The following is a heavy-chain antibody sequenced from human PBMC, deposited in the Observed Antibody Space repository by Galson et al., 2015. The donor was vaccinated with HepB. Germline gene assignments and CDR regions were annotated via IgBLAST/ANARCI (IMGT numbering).Heavy chain of an antibody. D-gene: IGHD3-22*01. J-gene: IGHJ4*02. CDR2: ISYDGSNK. CDR1: GLTFSSYG. V-gene: IGHV3-30*18. CDR3: AKAFYYYDSSGHDY. Sequence: SLRLSCAASGLTFSSYGMHWVRQAPGKGLEWVAVISYDGSNKYYADSVKGRFTISRDNSKNTLYLQMNSLRAEDTAVYYCAKAFYYYDSSGHDYWGQGTLVTVSS.